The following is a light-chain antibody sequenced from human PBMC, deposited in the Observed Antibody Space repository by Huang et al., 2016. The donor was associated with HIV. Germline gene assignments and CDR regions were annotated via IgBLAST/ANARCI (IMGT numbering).Light chain of an antibody. CDR2: GAS. CDR1: QRVSNNY. V-gene: IGKV3-20*01. CDR3: QQYGSSPKT. J-gene: IGKJ1*01. Sequence: EIVLTQPPGTLSLSPGERATLSCTTSQRVSNNYLAWYQQKPGQAPRLLIYGASSRATGIPDRFSASGSGTDFTLTISRLEPEDFAVFYCQQYGSSPKTFGQGTKVEI.